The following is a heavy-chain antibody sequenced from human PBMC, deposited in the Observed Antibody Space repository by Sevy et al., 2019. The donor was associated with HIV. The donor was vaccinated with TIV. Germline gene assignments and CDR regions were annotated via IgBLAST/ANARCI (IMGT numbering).Heavy chain of an antibody. V-gene: IGHV3-11*04. J-gene: IGHJ4*02. D-gene: IGHD3-10*01. CDR1: GFTFSDYY. CDR3: ARDGLLWFGELRYYFDY. Sequence: GGSLRLSCAASGFTFSDYYMSWIRQAPGKGLEWLSYISSSGDTIYYADSVKGRFTISRDNAKKSLYLQMNSLRAEDTAVYYCARDGLLWFGELRYYFDYWGQGTLVTVSS. CDR2: ISSSGDTI.